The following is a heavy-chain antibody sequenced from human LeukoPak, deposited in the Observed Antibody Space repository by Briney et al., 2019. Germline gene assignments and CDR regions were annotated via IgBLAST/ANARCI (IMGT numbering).Heavy chain of an antibody. D-gene: IGHD5-12*01. CDR1: GGSISSSSYY. Sequence: PSETLSLTCTVSGGSISSSSYYWGWIRPPPGKGLEWIGSIYYSGSTYYNPSLKSRVTISVDTSKNQFSLKLSSVTAADTAVYYCARRIYSGYDTPFDYWGQGTLVTVSS. J-gene: IGHJ4*02. V-gene: IGHV4-39*01. CDR3: ARRIYSGYDTPFDY. CDR2: IYYSGST.